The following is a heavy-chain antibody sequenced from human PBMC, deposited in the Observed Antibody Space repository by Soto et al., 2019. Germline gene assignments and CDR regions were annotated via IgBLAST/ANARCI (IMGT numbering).Heavy chain of an antibody. Sequence: SETLSLTCIVSGGSLTSSSLYWGWIRQPPGKGLSWIGNIYYSGTTDYNPSLKSRVSVSTDTSRNQLSLTLSSVTAADTAVYYCVRFYGNAFDIWGPGTLVTVSS. CDR2: IYYSGTT. D-gene: IGHD3-10*01. J-gene: IGHJ3*02. V-gene: IGHV4-39*01. CDR1: GGSLTSSSLY. CDR3: VRFYGNAFDI.